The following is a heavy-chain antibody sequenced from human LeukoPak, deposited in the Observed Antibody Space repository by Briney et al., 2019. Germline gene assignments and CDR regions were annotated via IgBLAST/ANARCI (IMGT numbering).Heavy chain of an antibody. CDR2: VRSKANSYAT. Sequence: PGGSLRLSCTASGFTFSGSAMHGVRQASGKGLEWVGRVRSKANSYATAYAASVRGRFTISRDDSKNTAYLQMNSLKTEDTAVYYCTRHKGDAGSDFWGQGTLVTVSS. V-gene: IGHV3-73*01. D-gene: IGHD6-13*01. CDR3: TRHKGDAGSDF. CDR1: GFTFSGSA. J-gene: IGHJ4*02.